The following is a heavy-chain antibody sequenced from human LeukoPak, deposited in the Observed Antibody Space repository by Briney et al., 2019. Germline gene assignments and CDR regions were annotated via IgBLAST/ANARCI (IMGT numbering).Heavy chain of an antibody. CDR1: RFTFSNYW. J-gene: IGHJ3*02. Sequence: GGSLRLSCAASRFTFSNYWMSWVRQAPGKGLEWVANIKQDGSEKYYVDSVKGRFTISGENAKNTLYLQMNSLRDEDTAVYYCTRSGRGGAFDIWGQGTRVTVSS. CDR2: IKQDGSEK. V-gene: IGHV3-7*01. CDR3: TRSGRGGAFDI. D-gene: IGHD1-26*01.